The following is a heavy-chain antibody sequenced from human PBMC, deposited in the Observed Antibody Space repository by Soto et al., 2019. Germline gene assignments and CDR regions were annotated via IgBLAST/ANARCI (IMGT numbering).Heavy chain of an antibody. V-gene: IGHV4-59*01. CDR3: GSGSYSYGMDV. Sequence: QVQLQESGPGLVKPSETLSLTCTVSGGSISSYYWSWIRQPPGKGLEWIGYIYYSGSTNYNPSLKSRVTISVDTSKNQFSLKLSCVTAADTAVYYCGSGSYSYGMDVWGQGTTVTVSS. J-gene: IGHJ6*02. D-gene: IGHD3-10*01. CDR1: GGSISSYY. CDR2: IYYSGST.